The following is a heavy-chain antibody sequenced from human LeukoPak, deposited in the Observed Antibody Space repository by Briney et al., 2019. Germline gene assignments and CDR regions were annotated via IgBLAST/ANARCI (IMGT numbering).Heavy chain of an antibody. CDR1: GFTFSAFG. Sequence: GGSERLSCAPSGFTFSAFGTRWARQAPGEGLEWVAVISFDGTNKYYTDSVKGQFTISRDNTKNTLYMQMNSLRAEDTAVYSCAKSRLYSSGSADYWGQGTLVTVSS. CDR2: ISFDGTNK. CDR3: AKSRLYSSGSADY. J-gene: IGHJ4*02. V-gene: IGHV3-30*18. D-gene: IGHD6-19*01.